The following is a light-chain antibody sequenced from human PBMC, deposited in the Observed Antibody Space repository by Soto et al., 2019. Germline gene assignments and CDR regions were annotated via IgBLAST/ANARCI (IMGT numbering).Light chain of an antibody. V-gene: IGLV2-14*01. Sequence: QSALTQPASVSGSPGQSITISCTGTSSDVGTYNYVSWYQQHPGKAPKLMILEVRTRPSGVSSRFSGSKSGNTAYLTISGLQAEDEADYYCSSFSSTSTIVFGGGTKLTVL. J-gene: IGLJ2*01. CDR1: SSDVGTYNY. CDR3: SSFSSTSTIV. CDR2: EVR.